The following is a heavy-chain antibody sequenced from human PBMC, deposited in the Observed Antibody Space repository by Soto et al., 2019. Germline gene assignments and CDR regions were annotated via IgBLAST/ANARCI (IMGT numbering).Heavy chain of an antibody. Sequence: GGSLRLSCAASGFTFSSYAMSWVRQAPGKGLEWVAAISGNGGRIYYADSVKGRFTISRDNSKNTLYLQMNSLRAEDTSVYYCAKAVIAVVTAEYYYGMDVWGQGTTVTVYS. CDR3: AKAVIAVVTAEYYYGMDV. V-gene: IGHV3-23*01. CDR2: ISGNGGRI. D-gene: IGHD2-21*02. J-gene: IGHJ6*02. CDR1: GFTFSSYA.